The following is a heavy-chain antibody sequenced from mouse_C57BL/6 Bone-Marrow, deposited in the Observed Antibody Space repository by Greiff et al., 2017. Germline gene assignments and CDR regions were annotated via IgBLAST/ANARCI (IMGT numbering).Heavy chain of an antibody. CDR3: ARGYS. CDR1: GYTFTSYW. Sequence: QVQLKQPGAELVRPGTSVKLSCKASGYTFTSYWMHWVKQRPGQGLEWIGVIDPSNSYTNYNQKFKGKATLTVDTSSSTAYMQLSSLTSEDSAVYYCARGYSWGQGTTLTVSS. CDR2: IDPSNSYT. J-gene: IGHJ2*01. V-gene: IGHV1-59*01.